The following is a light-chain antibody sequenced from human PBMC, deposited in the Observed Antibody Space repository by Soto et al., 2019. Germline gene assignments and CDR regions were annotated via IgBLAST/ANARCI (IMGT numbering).Light chain of an antibody. Sequence: QSALTQPASVSGSPGQSVTISCTGTSSDVGTYNFVSWYQQHPGKVPKLMIYEVSERPSGVSHRFSGSKSGNTASLTISGLQAEDEADYYFSSYTSTKVLFGGGTKLTVL. V-gene: IGLV2-14*01. CDR2: EVS. CDR1: SSDVGTYNF. J-gene: IGLJ2*01. CDR3: SSYTSTKVL.